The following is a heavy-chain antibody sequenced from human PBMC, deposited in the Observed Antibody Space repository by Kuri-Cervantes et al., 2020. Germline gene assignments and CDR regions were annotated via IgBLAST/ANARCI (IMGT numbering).Heavy chain of an antibody. CDR1: GGSFSGYY. Sequence: GSLRLSCAVYGGSFSGYYWSWIRQPPGKGLEWIGEINHSGSTYYNPSLKSRVTISVDTSKNQFSLKLSSVTAADTAVYYCARPARSSGSLLHYFDYWGQGTLVTVSS. V-gene: IGHV4-34*01. D-gene: IGHD3-10*01. CDR3: ARPARSSGSLLHYFDY. J-gene: IGHJ4*02. CDR2: INHSGST.